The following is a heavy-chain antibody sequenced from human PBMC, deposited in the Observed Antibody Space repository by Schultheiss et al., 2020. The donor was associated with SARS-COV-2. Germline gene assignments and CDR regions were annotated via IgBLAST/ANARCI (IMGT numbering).Heavy chain of an antibody. Sequence: GGSLRLSCATSGFPFQNYAVHWVRQAPGKGLEWVAVISSDGKKKYFADSVKGRFTIFRDNLKNTVYLQMNSLRGDDTALYFCARDGGVVPGAISWADDWGQGTLVTVSS. D-gene: IGHD3-16*01. CDR1: GFPFQNYA. CDR2: ISSDGKKK. J-gene: IGHJ4*02. V-gene: IGHV3-30*04. CDR3: ARDGGVVPGAISWADD.